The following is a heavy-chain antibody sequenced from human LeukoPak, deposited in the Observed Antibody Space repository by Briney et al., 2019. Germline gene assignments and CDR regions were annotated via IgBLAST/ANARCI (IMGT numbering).Heavy chain of an antibody. Sequence: PGGSLRLFCAAAGFTFSSYSMNWVRQAPGKGLEWISYISGRTGTMYYADSVQGRFTISRDNAKNSLYLQLNSLRDEDTAVYYCARDRSPYTTSAYYLDYWGQGTLVTVSS. CDR1: GFTFSSYS. V-gene: IGHV3-48*02. CDR3: ARDRSPYTTSAYYLDY. CDR2: ISGRTGTM. D-gene: IGHD3-22*01. J-gene: IGHJ4*02.